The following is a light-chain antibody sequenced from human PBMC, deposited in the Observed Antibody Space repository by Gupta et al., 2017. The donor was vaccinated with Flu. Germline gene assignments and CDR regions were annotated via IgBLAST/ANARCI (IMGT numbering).Light chain of an antibody. CDR2: AAS. J-gene: IGKJ1*01. V-gene: IGKV3-15*01. CDR3: QQYYTCPWT. CDR1: LSVNTR. Sequence: EIVMPHSPATLSVSPGKITTLSCRSSLSVNTRVAWYQQRPGQPPRFLIYAASTRDTEIPARFSGSGSGTEFTFTISNVQAEDFAVYYCQQYYTCPWTFGQGTXVEV.